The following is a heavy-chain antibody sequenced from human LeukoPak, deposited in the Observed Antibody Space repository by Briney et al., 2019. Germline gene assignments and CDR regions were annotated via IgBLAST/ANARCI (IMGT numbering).Heavy chain of an antibody. CDR3: ARDWAGRTTQYNYFGP. D-gene: IGHD1-14*01. Sequence: GGSLRLSCAASGFIFNNYWMSWVRQVPGKGLEWVANIKPDGSEKYYVDSVKGRFTISRDEAKDSVYLQMNSLRVEDTAVYHCARDWAGRTTQYNYFGPWGQGTLVTVSS. J-gene: IGHJ5*02. CDR2: IKPDGSEK. V-gene: IGHV3-7*01. CDR1: GFIFNNYW.